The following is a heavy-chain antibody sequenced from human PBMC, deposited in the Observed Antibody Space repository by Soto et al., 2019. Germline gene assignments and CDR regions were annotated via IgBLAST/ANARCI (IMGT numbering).Heavy chain of an antibody. D-gene: IGHD2-15*01. CDR1: GYTFTSYG. CDR3: ARDMEVVVNDDAFDI. V-gene: IGHV1-18*03. CDR2: ISAYNGNT. J-gene: IGHJ3*02. Sequence: ASVKVSCKASGYTFTSYGISWVRQAPGQGLEWMGWISAYNGNTNYAQKLQGRVTMTTDTSTSTAYMELRSLRAEDMAVYYCARDMEVVVNDDAFDIWGQGTMVTVSS.